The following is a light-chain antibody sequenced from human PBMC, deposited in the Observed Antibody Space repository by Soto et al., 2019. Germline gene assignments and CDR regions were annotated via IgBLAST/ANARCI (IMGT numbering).Light chain of an antibody. CDR2: AVS. Sequence: EIVLTQSPGTLSLSPGERATLSCRTSESVRDSQLAWYQQKPGQAPRLLIYAVSTRATGLADRFSGSGSGTDFTLTISRLQPEDFAVYYCQQYGSSRWTFGQGTKVEIK. CDR3: QQYGSSRWT. J-gene: IGKJ1*01. V-gene: IGKV3-20*01. CDR1: ESVRDSQ.